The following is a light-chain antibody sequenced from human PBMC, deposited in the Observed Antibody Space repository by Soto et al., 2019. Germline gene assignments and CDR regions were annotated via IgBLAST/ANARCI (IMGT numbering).Light chain of an antibody. CDR1: QSVGSS. CDR3: QQRSNWPWT. J-gene: IGKJ1*01. Sequence: EIVLTQSPANLSLSPGERATHSCRASQSVGSSLAWYQQKPGQAPRLLIYDASSRATGIPARFSGSGSGTDFSLTVSSLEPEDFAVYYCQQRSNWPWTFGQGTKVDIK. V-gene: IGKV3-11*01. CDR2: DAS.